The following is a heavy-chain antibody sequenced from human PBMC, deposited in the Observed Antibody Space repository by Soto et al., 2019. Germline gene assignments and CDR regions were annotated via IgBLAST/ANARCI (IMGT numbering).Heavy chain of an antibody. J-gene: IGHJ4*02. CDR3: AKEPLYSSCRTLYFDY. Sequence: EVQLLESGGGLVQPGGSLRLSCAASGFTFSSYAMSWVRQAPGKGLEWVSAISGSGGSTYYADSVKGRFTISRDNSKNTLYLQMNSLRAEDTAVHYCAKEPLYSSCRTLYFDYWGQGTLVTVSS. CDR1: GFTFSSYA. D-gene: IGHD6-19*01. CDR2: ISGSGGST. V-gene: IGHV3-23*01.